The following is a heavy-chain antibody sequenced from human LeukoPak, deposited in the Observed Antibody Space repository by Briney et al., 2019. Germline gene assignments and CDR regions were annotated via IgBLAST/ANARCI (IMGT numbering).Heavy chain of an antibody. J-gene: IGHJ4*02. V-gene: IGHV3-21*01. CDR3: ARGQQLVPGRLDYFDY. Sequence: GGSLRLSCAASGFTFSSYGMNWVRQAPGKGLEWVSSISGSGSYIHYADSLKGRFTISRDNAKNSLYLQMNSLRAEDTAVYYCARGQQLVPGRLDYFDYWGQGTLVTVSS. D-gene: IGHD6-13*01. CDR2: ISGSGSYI. CDR1: GFTFSSYG.